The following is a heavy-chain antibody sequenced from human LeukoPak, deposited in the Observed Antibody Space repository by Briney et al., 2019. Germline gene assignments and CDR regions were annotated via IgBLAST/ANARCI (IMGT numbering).Heavy chain of an antibody. CDR3: ARVSRAYYPAAGTYNWFDP. CDR1: GGSFSGYY. D-gene: IGHD1-14*01. J-gene: IGHJ5*02. Sequence: SETLSLTCAVYGGSFSGYYWSWIRQPPGKGLEWIGEINHSGSTNYNPSLKSRVTISVDTSKNQFSLKLSSVTAADTAVYYCARVSRAYYPAAGTYNWFDPWGQGTLVTVSS. V-gene: IGHV4-34*01. CDR2: INHSGST.